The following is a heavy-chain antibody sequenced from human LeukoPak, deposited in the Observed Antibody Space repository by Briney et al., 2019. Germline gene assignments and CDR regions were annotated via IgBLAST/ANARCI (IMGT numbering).Heavy chain of an antibody. CDR3: ARDWLAPYFDY. V-gene: IGHV3-7*01. CDR1: GFTFSAFW. D-gene: IGHD5-12*01. Sequence: AGGSLRLSCAASGFTFSAFWMSWVRQAPGKGLEWVAIIKGDGSEKAYVDSVKGRFSISRDNAKNSLYLQMNSLSAEDTAVYYCARDWLAPYFDYWGQGTPVTVSS. CDR2: IKGDGSEK. J-gene: IGHJ4*02.